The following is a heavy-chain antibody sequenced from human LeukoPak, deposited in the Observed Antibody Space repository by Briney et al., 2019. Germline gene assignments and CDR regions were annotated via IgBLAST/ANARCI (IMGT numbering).Heavy chain of an antibody. Sequence: SVKVSCKASGGSFSSYAISWVRQAPGQGLEWMGGIIPIFGTANYAQKFQGGVTITADESTSTAYMELSSLRSEDTAVYYCATNPHKAARRYGGYYYYMDVWGKGTTVTVSS. J-gene: IGHJ6*03. D-gene: IGHD2-15*01. CDR3: ATNPHKAARRYGGYYYYMDV. V-gene: IGHV1-69*13. CDR2: IIPIFGTA. CDR1: GGSFSSYA.